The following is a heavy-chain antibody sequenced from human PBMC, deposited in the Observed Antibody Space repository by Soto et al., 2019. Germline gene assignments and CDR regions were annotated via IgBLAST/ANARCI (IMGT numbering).Heavy chain of an antibody. J-gene: IGHJ4*02. V-gene: IGHV3-23*01. D-gene: IGHD6-25*01. CDR1: GFTFSDCA. CDR2: ISGRGDTT. CDR3: AKAPPAFLSGWPLDY. Sequence: EVQLLESGGGLLQPGGSLRLTCAASGFTFSDCAMGWVRQAPGKGLEWVSLISGRGDTTYYAGSVRGRFTISRDTSKNTLYLQMNSLRAEDTALYYCAKAPPAFLSGWPLDYWGQGALVTVSS.